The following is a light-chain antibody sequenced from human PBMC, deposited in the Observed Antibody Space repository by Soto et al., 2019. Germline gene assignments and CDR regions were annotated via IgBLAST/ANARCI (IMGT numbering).Light chain of an antibody. V-gene: IGKV1-5*03. Sequence: DIQMTQSPSTLSASVGDRVTITCRASQSISDWLAWYQQKAGKAPNLLIYKASRLESGVPSRFSGSGSETEFTLTISGLQPGDSATYYCQQYNSYSPTFGQGTKGEVK. CDR3: QQYNSYSPT. J-gene: IGKJ1*01. CDR1: QSISDW. CDR2: KAS.